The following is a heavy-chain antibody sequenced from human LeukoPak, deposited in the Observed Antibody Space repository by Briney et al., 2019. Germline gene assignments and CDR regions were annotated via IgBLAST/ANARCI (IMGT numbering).Heavy chain of an antibody. CDR3: AREDYYYGSGSSWYNWFDP. D-gene: IGHD3-10*01. J-gene: IGHJ5*02. CDR1: GFTFSDYY. Sequence: AGSLRLSCAASGFTFSDYYISWIRQAPGPGLGRVSYISISGSTIYYADSVKGRFTISRDNAKNSLYLQMNSLRAEDTAVYYCAREDYYYGSGSSWYNWFDPWGQGTLVTVSS. V-gene: IGHV3-11*01. CDR2: ISISGSTI.